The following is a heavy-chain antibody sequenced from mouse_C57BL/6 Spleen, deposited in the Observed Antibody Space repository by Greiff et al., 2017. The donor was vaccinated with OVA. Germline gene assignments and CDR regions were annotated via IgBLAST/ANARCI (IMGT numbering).Heavy chain of an antibody. D-gene: IGHD2-4*01. V-gene: IGHV1-47*01. Sequence: VQLQESGAELVKPGASVKMSCKASGYTFTTYPIEWMKQNHGKSLEWIGNFHPYNDDTKYNEKFKGKATLTVEKSSSTVYLELSRLTSDDSAVYYCASGAYDYYSPSYWYFDVWGTGTTVTVSS. J-gene: IGHJ1*03. CDR2: FHPYNDDT. CDR1: GYTFTTYP. CDR3: ASGAYDYYSPSYWYFDV.